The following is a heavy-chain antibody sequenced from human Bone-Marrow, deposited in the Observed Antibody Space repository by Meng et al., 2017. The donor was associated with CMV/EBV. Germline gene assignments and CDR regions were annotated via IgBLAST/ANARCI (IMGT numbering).Heavy chain of an antibody. CDR2: INPSGGST. D-gene: IGHD6-13*01. CDR3: ARGEAAAGT. J-gene: IGHJ4*02. Sequence: KVSCKAPGSTFTSYSMHWVRQAPGQGLEWMGIINPSGGSTSYAQKFQGRVTMTRDTSTSTVYMELSSLRSEDTAVYYCARGEAAAGTWGQGTLVTVSS. CDR1: GSTFTSYS. V-gene: IGHV1-46*01.